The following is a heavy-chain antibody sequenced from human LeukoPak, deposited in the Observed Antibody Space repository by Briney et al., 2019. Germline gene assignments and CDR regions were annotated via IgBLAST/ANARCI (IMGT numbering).Heavy chain of an antibody. CDR2: IYTSGSA. Sequence: SETLSLTCTVSGDSISVYYWTWIRQPAGKGLEWIGRIYTSGSANYNPSLKSRVTMSVDTSKNQFSLRLTSVTAADTAVYYCATPAVTTWGRGLDFWGHGTRVTVSS. D-gene: IGHD4-17*01. V-gene: IGHV4-4*07. CDR3: ATPAVTTWGRGLDF. CDR1: GDSISVYY. J-gene: IGHJ5*01.